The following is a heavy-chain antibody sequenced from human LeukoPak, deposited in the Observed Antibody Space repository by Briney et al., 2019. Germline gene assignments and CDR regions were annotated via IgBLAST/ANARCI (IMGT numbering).Heavy chain of an antibody. CDR2: ISSSNNYI. CDR3: GRNFNY. J-gene: IGHJ4*02. Sequence: GGSLRLSCAASGFTFSNYNMNWVRQAPGKGLEWVSSISSSNNYIYYADSVKGRFTISRDNAKNSLYLQMNSLRAEDTAVYYCGRNFNYWGQGTLVTVAS. CDR1: GFTFSNYN. V-gene: IGHV3-21*01.